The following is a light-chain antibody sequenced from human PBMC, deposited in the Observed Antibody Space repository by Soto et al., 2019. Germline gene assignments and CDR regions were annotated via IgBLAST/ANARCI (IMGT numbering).Light chain of an antibody. V-gene: IGLV2-23*02. J-gene: IGLJ2*01. CDR2: EVS. CDR3: CSYAGSSTVV. CDR1: SGDVGSYYL. Sequence: QSALTQSASVSGSPGQSITISCTGTSGDVGSYYLVSWYQQHPGKAPKLMIYEVSKRPSGVSNRFSGSKSGNTASLTISGLPAEDEAYYYCCSYAGSSTVVFGGGTKLTVL.